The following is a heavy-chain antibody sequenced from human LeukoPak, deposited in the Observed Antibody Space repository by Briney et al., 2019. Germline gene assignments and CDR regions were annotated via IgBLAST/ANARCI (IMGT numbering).Heavy chain of an antibody. V-gene: IGHV3-7*01. CDR3: ARGGYSRWDS. Sequence: GGSLRLSCAASGFTFSSSWMGWVRQAPGKGLEWLANIKRDGSGKNYVDSVKGRFTISRDNAKNSLYLQMSSLRAEDTAVYYCARGGYSRWDSWGQGTLVTVSS. CDR1: GFTFSSSW. CDR2: IKRDGSGK. D-gene: IGHD2-21*01. J-gene: IGHJ4*02.